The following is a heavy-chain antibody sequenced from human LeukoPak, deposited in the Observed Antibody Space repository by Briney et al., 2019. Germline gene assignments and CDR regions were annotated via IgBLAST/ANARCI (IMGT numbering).Heavy chain of an antibody. J-gene: IGHJ6*02. D-gene: IGHD6-13*01. CDR3: AKDHPGGSWYLSRLGDYYYGMDV. Sequence: GASVKVSCKASGYTFTSYDINWVRQATGQGLEWMGWMNPNSGNTGYAQKFQGRVTMTRNTSISTAYMELSSLRSEDTAVYYCAKDHPGGSWYLSRLGDYYYGMDVWGQGTTVTVSS. CDR1: GYTFTSYD. CDR2: MNPNSGNT. V-gene: IGHV1-8*01.